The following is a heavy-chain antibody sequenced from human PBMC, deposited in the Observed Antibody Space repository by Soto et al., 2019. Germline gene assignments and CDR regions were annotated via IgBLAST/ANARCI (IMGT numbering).Heavy chain of an antibody. CDR2: IIPIFGTA. D-gene: IGHD6-13*01. CDR1: ESTFISDS. Sequence: SVKVAFTATESTFISDSLSWVRQSPGQGLEWMGGIIPIFGTANYAQKFQGRVTITADKSTSTAYMELSSLRSEDTAVYYCARGGYNSSPRGLDYYYGMDVWGQGTTVTVSS. V-gene: IGHV1-69*06. J-gene: IGHJ6*02. CDR3: ARGGYNSSPRGLDYYYGMDV.